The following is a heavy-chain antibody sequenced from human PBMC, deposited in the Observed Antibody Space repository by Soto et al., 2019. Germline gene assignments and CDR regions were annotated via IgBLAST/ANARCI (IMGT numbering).Heavy chain of an antibody. CDR2: MNPYNGDT. Sequence: QVQLVQSGAEVKKPGASVKVSCKASGYTCTTYDVNWMRQATGQEPEWLGWMNPYNGDTGYAQKFQGRVTLTRDTSMNTAYLELSSLTYEDTAVYYCARNRRETGDFDYWGQGTLVTVSS. D-gene: IGHD7-27*01. J-gene: IGHJ4*02. CDR3: ARNRRETGDFDY. CDR1: GYTCTTYD. V-gene: IGHV1-8*02.